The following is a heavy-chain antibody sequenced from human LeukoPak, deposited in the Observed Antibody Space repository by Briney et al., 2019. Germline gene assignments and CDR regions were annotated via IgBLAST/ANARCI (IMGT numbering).Heavy chain of an antibody. CDR1: GGSISSGGYS. Sequence: SETLSLTCAVSGGSISSGGYSWSWIRQPPGKGLEWIGEINHSGSTNYNPSLKSRVTISVDTSKNQFSLKLSSVTAADTAVYYCARLRGYYGSGSYMDVWGKGTTVTVSS. D-gene: IGHD3-10*01. CDR3: ARLRGYYGSGSYMDV. CDR2: INHSGST. J-gene: IGHJ6*03. V-gene: IGHV4-30-2*01.